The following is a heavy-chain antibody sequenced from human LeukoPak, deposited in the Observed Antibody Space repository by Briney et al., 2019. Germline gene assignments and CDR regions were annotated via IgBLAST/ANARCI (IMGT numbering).Heavy chain of an antibody. Sequence: SETLSLTCTVSGGSISSYYWSWIRQPPGKGLEWIGYIYYSGSTNYNPYLKSRVTISVDTSKNQFSLKLSSVTAADTAVYYCARGGLVVVTATQYYFDYWGQGTLVTVSS. V-gene: IGHV4-59*01. D-gene: IGHD2-21*02. CDR3: ARGGLVVVTATQYYFDY. CDR2: IYYSGST. J-gene: IGHJ4*02. CDR1: GGSISSYY.